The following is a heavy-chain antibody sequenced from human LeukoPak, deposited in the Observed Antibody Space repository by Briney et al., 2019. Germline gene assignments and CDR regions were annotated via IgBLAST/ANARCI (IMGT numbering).Heavy chain of an antibody. CDR1: GGSFSGYY. Sequence: SETLSLTCAVYGGSFSGYYWSWIRQPPGKGLEWIGEINHSGSTNYNPSLKSRVTISVDTSKNQFSLKLSSVTAADTAVYYCARVYQPLRLFDPWGQGTLVTVSS. J-gene: IGHJ5*02. V-gene: IGHV4-34*01. CDR2: INHSGST. CDR3: ARVYQPLRLFDP. D-gene: IGHD2-2*01.